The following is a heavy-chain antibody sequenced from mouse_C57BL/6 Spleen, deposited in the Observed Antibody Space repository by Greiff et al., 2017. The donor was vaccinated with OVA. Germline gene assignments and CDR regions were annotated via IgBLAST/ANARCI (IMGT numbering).Heavy chain of an antibody. J-gene: IGHJ1*03. V-gene: IGHV5-17*01. Sequence: VKLMESGGGLVKPGGSLKLSCAASGFTFSDYGMHWVRQAPEKGLEWVAYISSGSSTIYYADTVKGRFTISRDNAKNTLFLQMTSLRSEDTAMYYCARKTGYALYWYFDVWGTGTTVTVSS. CDR3: ARKTGYALYWYFDV. CDR1: GFTFSDYG. D-gene: IGHD6-5*01. CDR2: ISSGSSTI.